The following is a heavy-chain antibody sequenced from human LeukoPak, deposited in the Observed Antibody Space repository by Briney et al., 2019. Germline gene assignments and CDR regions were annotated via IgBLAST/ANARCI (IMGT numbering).Heavy chain of an antibody. Sequence: PGGSLRLSFAASGFSPSNYQLHWVRQTPGKGLMWVSQISPDGSQTFYADSVKGRFTISRDNAKNTLFLQMDSLRAEDTALYYCVRSLRSADFWGQGTLVTVSS. CDR3: VRSLRSADF. V-gene: IGHV3-74*01. J-gene: IGHJ4*02. CDR1: GFSPSNYQ. CDR2: ISPDGSQT.